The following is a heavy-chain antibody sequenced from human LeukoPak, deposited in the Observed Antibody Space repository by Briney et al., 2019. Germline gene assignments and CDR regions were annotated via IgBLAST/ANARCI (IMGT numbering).Heavy chain of an antibody. CDR3: ARGSTIFVGGLDV. V-gene: IGHV1-18*01. J-gene: IGHJ6*02. D-gene: IGHD3-3*01. CDR1: GYTFTSYG. CDR2: SSANNGNT. Sequence: ASVKVSCKASGYTFTSYGISWVRQAPGQGLEWMGWSSANNGNTDYAQKVQGRVTMTTDTSTSTAYMELRSLRSDDTAVYYCARGSTIFVGGLDVWGQGTTVTVSS.